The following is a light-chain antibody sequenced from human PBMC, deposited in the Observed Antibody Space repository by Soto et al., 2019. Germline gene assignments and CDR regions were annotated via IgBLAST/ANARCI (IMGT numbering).Light chain of an antibody. Sequence: DIQMTQSPSTLSASVGDRVTITCRASQSIRSWLAWYQQKPGKAPQLLIYDASNLECGVPSRFSGSGSGTEFTLTIGSLQPDDFATYYCQQYDSFSKTFGRGTKVEVK. V-gene: IGKV1-5*01. J-gene: IGKJ1*01. CDR2: DAS. CDR1: QSIRSW. CDR3: QQYDSFSKT.